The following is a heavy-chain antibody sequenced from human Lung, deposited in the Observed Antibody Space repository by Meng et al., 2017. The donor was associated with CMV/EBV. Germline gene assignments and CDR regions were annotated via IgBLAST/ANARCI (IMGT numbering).Heavy chain of an antibody. CDR2: INSDGSST. CDR1: GFTFSSYW. J-gene: IGHJ6*02. V-gene: IGHV3-74*01. Sequence: SXAAAGFTFSSYWMHWVRQAPGKGLVWVSRINSDGSSTSYADSVKGRFTISTDNAKNTLYLQMNSLRAEDTAVYYCARDKVRYYDFWSGYGGMDVWGQGTTVXVSS. CDR3: ARDKVRYYDFWSGYGGMDV. D-gene: IGHD3-3*01.